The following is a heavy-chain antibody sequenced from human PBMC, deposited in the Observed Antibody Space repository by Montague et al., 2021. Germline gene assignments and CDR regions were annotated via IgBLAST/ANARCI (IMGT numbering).Heavy chain of an antibody. Sequence: SLRLSCAASGLTFGSSAMSWVRQAPGKGLEWVSSIGDSGRNTYYADSVKGRFTVSRDNSKNTLYLQMNSLSPEDTAVYYCAKRMAIYKQLYYFDYWGQGALVTVPS. D-gene: IGHD5-24*01. CDR3: AKRMAIYKQLYYFDY. J-gene: IGHJ4*02. V-gene: IGHV3-23*01. CDR1: GLTFGSSA. CDR2: IGDSGRNT.